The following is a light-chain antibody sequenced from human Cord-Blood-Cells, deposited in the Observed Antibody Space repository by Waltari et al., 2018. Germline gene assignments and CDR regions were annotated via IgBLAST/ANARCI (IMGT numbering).Light chain of an antibody. Sequence: QSALTQPASVSGSPGQSITISCTGTSSDVGGYHSVSWYQQHPGKAPKLMIYDVSNRPSEVSNRFSGSKSGNTASLTISGLQAEDEADYYCSSYTSSSTFVVFGGGTKLTVL. CDR1: SSDVGGYHS. CDR2: DVS. CDR3: SSYTSSSTFVV. J-gene: IGLJ2*01. V-gene: IGLV2-14*01.